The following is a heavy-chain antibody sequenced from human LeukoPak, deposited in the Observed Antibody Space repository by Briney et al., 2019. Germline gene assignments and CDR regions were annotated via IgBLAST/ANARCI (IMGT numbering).Heavy chain of an antibody. D-gene: IGHD6-19*01. Sequence: ASVKVSCKASGYTFTGYYMHWVRQAPGQGLEWMGWINPNSGGTNYAQKFQGRVTMTRDTSISTAYMELSRLRSDDTAVYYCARCWRGDPQWLAPYYYYGMDVWGQGTTVTVSS. CDR3: ARCWRGDPQWLAPYYYYGMDV. J-gene: IGHJ6*02. CDR2: INPNSGGT. CDR1: GYTFTGYY. V-gene: IGHV1-2*02.